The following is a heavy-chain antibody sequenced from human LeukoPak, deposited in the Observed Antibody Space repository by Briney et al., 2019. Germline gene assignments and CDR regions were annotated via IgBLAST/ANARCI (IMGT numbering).Heavy chain of an antibody. CDR2: FDPADGET. Sequence: GASVKVSCKFSGYTLNELSMHWVRQAPGKGLEWMGGFDPADGETVYAHRFQGRLTMTEDTSTNTGYMELTSLRSEDTAVYYCAADGGGLSSVVTPRSSPFDYWGQGTLVTVSS. V-gene: IGHV1-24*01. CDR3: AADGGGLSSVVTPRSSPFDY. D-gene: IGHD4-23*01. J-gene: IGHJ4*02. CDR1: GYTLNELS.